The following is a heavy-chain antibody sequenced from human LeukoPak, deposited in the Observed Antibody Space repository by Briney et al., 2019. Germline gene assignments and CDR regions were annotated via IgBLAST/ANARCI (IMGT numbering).Heavy chain of an antibody. CDR1: GFTFSSYA. CDR3: AKSGTYRYYFDY. CDR2: ISYDGTNK. J-gene: IGHJ4*02. Sequence: PGGSLRLSCAASGFTFSSYAMHWVRQAPGKGLEWVAVISYDGTNKYYADSVKGRFTISRDNSKNTLYFQMNSLRAEDTAVYYCAKSGTYRYYFDYWGQGTLVTVSS. D-gene: IGHD1-26*01. V-gene: IGHV3-30*18.